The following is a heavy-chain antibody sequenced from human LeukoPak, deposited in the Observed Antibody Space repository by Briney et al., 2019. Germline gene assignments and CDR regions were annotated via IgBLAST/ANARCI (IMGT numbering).Heavy chain of an antibody. Sequence: PGGSLRLSCAASGFTFSSYGMHWVCQAPGKGLEWVAVISYGGSNKYYADSVKGRFTISRDNSKNTLYLQMNSLRAEDTAVYYCANETPIGSMVRGVIRKPTDYWGQGILVTVSS. CDR1: GFTFSSYG. CDR3: ANETPIGSMVRGVIRKPTDY. V-gene: IGHV3-30*18. J-gene: IGHJ4*02. D-gene: IGHD3-10*01. CDR2: ISYGGSNK.